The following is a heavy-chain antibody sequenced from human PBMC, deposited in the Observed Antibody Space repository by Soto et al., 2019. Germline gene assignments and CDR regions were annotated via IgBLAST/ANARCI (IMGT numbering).Heavy chain of an antibody. Sequence: EVQLLESGGGLVQPGGSLRLSCSASGFNFGSYGMSWVRQAPGKGLEWVSGLTASGLNTYYTDSVKGRFTNSRDNSRNTVYLQMSGLRVEDTAVFHCAKGLGNAKEVWGQGTTVTV. J-gene: IGHJ6*02. V-gene: IGHV3-23*01. D-gene: IGHD2-8*01. CDR2: LTASGLNT. CDR1: GFNFGSYG. CDR3: AKGLGNAKEV.